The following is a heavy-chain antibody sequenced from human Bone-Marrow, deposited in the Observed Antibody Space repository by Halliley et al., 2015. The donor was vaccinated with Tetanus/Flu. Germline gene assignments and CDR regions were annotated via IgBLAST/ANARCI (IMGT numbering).Heavy chain of an antibody. D-gene: IGHD3-22*01. CDR3: AKVFGDYPDSRGYWHGAFEF. CDR1: GLTFSDHY. V-gene: IGHV3-72*01. Sequence: SLRLSCAASGLTFSDHYMDWVRQAPGKGLEWVGRIRNKDLSYTTEYAASVKGRFSISRDDSKNSVFLQMYSLRAEDTAVYYCAKVFGDYPDSRGYWHGAFEFWGQGTMVTVSS. CDR2: IRNKDLSYTT. J-gene: IGHJ3*01.